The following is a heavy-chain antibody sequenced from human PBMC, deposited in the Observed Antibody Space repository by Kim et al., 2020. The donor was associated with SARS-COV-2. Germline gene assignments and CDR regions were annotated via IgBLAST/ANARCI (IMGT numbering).Heavy chain of an antibody. CDR2: INHSGST. V-gene: IGHV4-34*01. J-gene: IGHJ4*02. D-gene: IGHD2-15*01. CDR1: GGSFSGYY. CDR3: ARGVGYCSGCCCYLTYFDS. Sequence: SETLSLTCAVYGGSFSGYYWSWIRQPPGKGLEWIGEINHSGSTNYNPSLKSRVTISVDTSKNQFSLKLSSVTAADTAVYYCARGVGYCSGCCCYLTYFDSWGQGTLVTVSS.